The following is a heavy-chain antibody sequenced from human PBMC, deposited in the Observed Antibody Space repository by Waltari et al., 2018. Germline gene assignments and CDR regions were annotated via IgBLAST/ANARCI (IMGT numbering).Heavy chain of an antibody. J-gene: IGHJ4*02. Sequence: QVQLQESGPGLVKPSETLSLTCAVSGYSISSGYYWGWIRQPPGKGLEWIGSIYHSGSTYDNPSLKSRVTISVDTSKNQFSLKLSSVTAADTAVYYCARLRGNTMVQGVIITPFDYWGQGTLVTVSS. CDR3: ARLRGNTMVQGVIITPFDY. CDR1: GYSISSGYY. V-gene: IGHV4-38-2*01. CDR2: IYHSGST. D-gene: IGHD3-10*01.